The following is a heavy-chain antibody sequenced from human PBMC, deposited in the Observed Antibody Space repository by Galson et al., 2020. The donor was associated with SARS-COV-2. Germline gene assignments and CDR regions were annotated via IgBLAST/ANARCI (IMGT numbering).Heavy chain of an antibody. V-gene: IGHV3-33*01. Sequence: GGSLSLSRAASGFTFSNFAMHRVRQAPGKGLEWVALICHDGSSKYYTGSVKGRFSISRDNSMNTLFLQMNSLRAEDTAVYYCARDAWDISGYPTAPWGQGTLVTVSS. CDR3: ARDAWDISGYPTAP. CDR2: ICHDGSSK. D-gene: IGHD3-22*01. J-gene: IGHJ4*02. CDR1: GFTFSNFA.